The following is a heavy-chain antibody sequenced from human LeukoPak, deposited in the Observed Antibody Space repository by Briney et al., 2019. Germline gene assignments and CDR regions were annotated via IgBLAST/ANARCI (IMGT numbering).Heavy chain of an antibody. J-gene: IGHJ3*02. V-gene: IGHV4-39*07. Sequence: PSETLSLTCTVSSGSIISNNDYWGWIRQPPGTGLEWIATIHYSGSTYYNPSLKSRVTISVDTSKNQFSLKLSSVTAADTAVYYCAHYYYDSSGYYSVAFDIWGQGTMVTVSS. CDR2: IHYSGST. D-gene: IGHD3-22*01. CDR1: SGSIISNNDY. CDR3: AHYYYDSSGYYSVAFDI.